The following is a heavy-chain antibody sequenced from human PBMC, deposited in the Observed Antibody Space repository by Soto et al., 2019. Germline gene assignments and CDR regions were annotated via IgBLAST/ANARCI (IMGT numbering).Heavy chain of an antibody. J-gene: IGHJ6*02. CDR2: MSYDGSHE. CDR1: GFTFSSYG. D-gene: IGHD2-8*01. CDR3: AKGSVLRVVEAPLAILGGVDV. V-gene: IGHV3-33*06. Sequence: GGSLRLSCVASGFTFSSYGMHWVRQAPGKGLEWVAVMSYDGSHEYYADSAKGRFTISRDNSKTILYLQMNSLRLEDTAVYYCAKGSVLRVVEAPLAILGGVDVWGQGAMVTVPS.